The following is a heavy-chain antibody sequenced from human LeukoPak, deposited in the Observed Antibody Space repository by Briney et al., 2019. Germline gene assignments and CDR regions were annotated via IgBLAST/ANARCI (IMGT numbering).Heavy chain of an antibody. CDR2: ISGDGGST. D-gene: IGHD3-9*01. CDR3: AKDMKGPLHFGWTHDY. J-gene: IGHJ4*02. CDR1: GFTFDDYA. V-gene: IGHV3-43*02. Sequence: GGSLRLSCAASGFTFDDYAMHWVRQAPGKGLEWVSLISGDGGSTYYADSVKGRFTISRDNSKNSLYLQMNSLRTEDTALYYCAKDMKGPLHFGWTHDYWGQGTLVTVSS.